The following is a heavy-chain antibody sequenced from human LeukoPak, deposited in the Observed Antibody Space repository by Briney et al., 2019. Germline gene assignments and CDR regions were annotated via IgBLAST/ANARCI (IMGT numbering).Heavy chain of an antibody. CDR3: ARDRRYYGDYYFYGLDV. CDR2: ISSSSITI. D-gene: IGHD4-17*01. CDR1: GFTFSPYS. Sequence: GGSLRLSCAASGFTFSPYSMNWVRQAPGKGLEWVSYISSSSITIFYADSVKGRFTISRDIARNSLYLQMNSLRDEDSAVYYCARDRRYYGDYYFYGLDVWGRGTTVTVSS. V-gene: IGHV3-48*02. J-gene: IGHJ6*02.